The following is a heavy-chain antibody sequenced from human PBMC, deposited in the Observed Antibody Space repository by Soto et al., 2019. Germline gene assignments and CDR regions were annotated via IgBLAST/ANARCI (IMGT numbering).Heavy chain of an antibody. D-gene: IGHD5-12*01. CDR2: IYYSEST. V-gene: IGHV4-31*03. J-gene: IGHJ6*02. Sequence: QVQLQESGPGLVKPSQTLSLTCTVSGGSITSGGYYWSWIRQHPGKGLAWIGYIYYSESTFYNPSLKSRVTRSVDTSKNQFSLKLSSVTAADTAVYYCAASCVACGRCNYYGMDVWGQGTTVTVSS. CDR3: AASCVACGRCNYYGMDV. CDR1: GGSITSGGYY.